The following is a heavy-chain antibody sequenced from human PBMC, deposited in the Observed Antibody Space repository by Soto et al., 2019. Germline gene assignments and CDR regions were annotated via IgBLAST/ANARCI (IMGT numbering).Heavy chain of an antibody. Sequence: GGSLRLSCAASGFTFSSYAMHWVRQAPGKGLEWVAVISYDGSNKYYADSVKGRFTISRDNSKNTLYLQMNSLRAEDTAVYYCARGSSSSSFDYWGQGTLVTVSS. CDR3: ARGSSSSSFDY. CDR2: ISYDGSNK. D-gene: IGHD6-13*01. CDR1: GFTFSSYA. J-gene: IGHJ4*02. V-gene: IGHV3-30-3*01.